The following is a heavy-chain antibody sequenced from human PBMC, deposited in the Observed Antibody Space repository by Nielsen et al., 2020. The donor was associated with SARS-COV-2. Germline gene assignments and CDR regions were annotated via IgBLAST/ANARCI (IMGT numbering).Heavy chain of an antibody. V-gene: IGHV4-61*01. CDR3: VRIDMATIAVDY. Sequence: SETLSLTCSASGGSISSGSHHWSSIRQPPGKGLEWIGYIFYRGNTNYNPSLKSRVTISVDTSKNQFSLKVNSVTAADTAVYYCVRIDMATIAVDYWGRGTLVTVSS. CDR1: GGSISSGSHH. J-gene: IGHJ4*02. CDR2: IFYRGNT. D-gene: IGHD5-24*01.